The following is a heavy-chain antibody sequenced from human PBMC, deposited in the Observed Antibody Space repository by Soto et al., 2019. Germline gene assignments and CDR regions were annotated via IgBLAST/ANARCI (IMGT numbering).Heavy chain of an antibody. V-gene: IGHV3-48*02. CDR2: ISDSNATR. Sequence: GSLRISCAASGFTFATYSMNWVRQAPGKGREGVSYISDSNATRYYADSVTGRFTISRDNAKNSLYLQMNSPRDEDSSLYYCARASGWYPSDAFEIWGQGTPVTVSS. CDR3: ARASGWYPSDAFEI. CDR1: GFTFATYS. D-gene: IGHD6-19*01. J-gene: IGHJ3*02.